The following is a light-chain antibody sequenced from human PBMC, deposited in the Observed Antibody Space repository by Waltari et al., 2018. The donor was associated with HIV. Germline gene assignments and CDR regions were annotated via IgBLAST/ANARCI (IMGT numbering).Light chain of an antibody. CDR3: QAWDRSTTVV. Sequence: SYELTQPPSVSVSPGQTARLTCSGNKLRGPYACWYQQKPGQSPVLVMYQDDRRPAGIPERFSGSNSGNTATLTISGTQAMDEADYYCQAWDRSTTVVFGGGTKVTVL. J-gene: IGLJ2*01. V-gene: IGLV3-1*01. CDR2: QDD. CDR1: KLRGPY.